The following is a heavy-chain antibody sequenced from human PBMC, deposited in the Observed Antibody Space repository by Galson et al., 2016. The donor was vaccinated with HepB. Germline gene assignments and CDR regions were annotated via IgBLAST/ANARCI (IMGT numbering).Heavy chain of an antibody. CDR1: GGSISSGGYS. CDR2: IYDSGST. J-gene: IGHJ3*02. V-gene: IGHV4-30-2*01. Sequence: TLSLTCTVSGGSISSGGYSWSWIRQPPGKGLEWIGYIYDSGSTYYNPSLKSRLTISVDRSKNQFSLKLSSVTAADTAVYYCARGGRGDAFDIWGQGTMATVSS. CDR3: ARGGRGDAFDI.